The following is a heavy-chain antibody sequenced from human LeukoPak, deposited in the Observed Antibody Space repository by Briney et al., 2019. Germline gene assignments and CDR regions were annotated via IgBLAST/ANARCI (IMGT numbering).Heavy chain of an antibody. V-gene: IGHV3-66*01. CDR1: GLSVSNSY. Sequence: GGSLRLSCAASGLSVSNSYISWVRQAPGKGLEWVSVIYSGGRTYYADSVKGRFAISRDISKNMVFLQMNSLRAEDTAVYYCAELGITMIGGVWGKGTTVTISS. CDR3: AELGITMIGGV. CDR2: IYSGGRT. J-gene: IGHJ6*04. D-gene: IGHD3-10*02.